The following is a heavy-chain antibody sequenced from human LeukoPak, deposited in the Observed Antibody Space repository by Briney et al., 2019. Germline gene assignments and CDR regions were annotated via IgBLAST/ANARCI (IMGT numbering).Heavy chain of an antibody. Sequence: SVKVSCKASGGTFSSYEISWVRQAPGQGLEWMGGIIPIFATANYARKFQGRVTITADESTSTAHMELSSLRSEDTAVYYCARRDSMVRGVINYSYYYGMDVWGQGTTVTVSS. CDR1: GGTFSSYE. CDR3: ARRDSMVRGVINYSYYYGMDV. D-gene: IGHD3-10*01. CDR2: IIPIFATA. J-gene: IGHJ6*02. V-gene: IGHV1-69*13.